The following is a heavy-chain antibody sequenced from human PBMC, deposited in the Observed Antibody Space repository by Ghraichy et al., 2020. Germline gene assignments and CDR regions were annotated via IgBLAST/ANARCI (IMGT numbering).Heavy chain of an antibody. V-gene: IGHV1-18*01. CDR2: ISAYNGNT. CDR1: GYTFTSYG. CDR3: ARDLSWGAPEGIPVAGFNWLDL. D-gene: IGHD6-19*01. Sequence: ASVNVSCKASGYTFTSYGISWVRQAPGPGLEWMGWISAYNGNTIYAQKIQGRVTMTTDTSTNTAYMEVRSLRSDDTAVYYCARDLSWGAPEGIPVAGFNWLDLWGQGTLVTVSS. J-gene: IGHJ5*02.